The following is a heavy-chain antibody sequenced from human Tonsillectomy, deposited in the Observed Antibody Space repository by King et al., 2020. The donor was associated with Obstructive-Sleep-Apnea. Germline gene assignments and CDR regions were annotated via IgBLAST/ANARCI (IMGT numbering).Heavy chain of an antibody. CDR1: GGTFSSYA. J-gene: IGHJ6*02. CDR3: ARDRYDFWSGYYRDYYYGMDV. D-gene: IGHD3-3*01. CDR2: IIPIFGTA. Sequence: QLVQSGAEVKKPGSSVKVSCKASGGTFSSYAISWVRQAPGQGLEWMGGIIPIFGTANYAQKFQGRVTITSDESTSTAYMELSSLRSEDTAVYYCARDRYDFWSGYYRDYYYGMDVWGQGTTVTVSS. V-gene: IGHV1-69*05.